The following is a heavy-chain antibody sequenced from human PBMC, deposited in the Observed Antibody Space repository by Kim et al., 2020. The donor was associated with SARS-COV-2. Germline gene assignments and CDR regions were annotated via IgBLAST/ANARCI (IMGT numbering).Heavy chain of an antibody. CDR1: GGTFSSYA. Sequence: SVKVSCKASGGTFSSYAISWVRQAPGQGLEWMGGIIPIFGTANYAQKFQGRVTITADESTSTAYMELSSLRSEDTAVYYCARFEAARPRGIVDYWGQGTLVTVSS. CDR3: ARFEAARPRGIVDY. J-gene: IGHJ4*02. CDR2: IIPIFGTA. D-gene: IGHD6-6*01. V-gene: IGHV1-69*13.